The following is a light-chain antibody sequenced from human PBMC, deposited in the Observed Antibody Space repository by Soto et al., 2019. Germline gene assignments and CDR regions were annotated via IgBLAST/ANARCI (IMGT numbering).Light chain of an antibody. CDR2: GAS. V-gene: IGKV3-15*01. CDR1: QSVSSN. CDR3: LQDFNYPRT. Sequence: EIVMTQSPATLSVSPGERATLSCRASQSVSSNLAWYQQKPGQAPRLLIYGASTRATGIPARFSGSGSGTEFTLTISSLQSEDFATYYCLQDFNYPRTFGQGTTVEIK. J-gene: IGKJ1*01.